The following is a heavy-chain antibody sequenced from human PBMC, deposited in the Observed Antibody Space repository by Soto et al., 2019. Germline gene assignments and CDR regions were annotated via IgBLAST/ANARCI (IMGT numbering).Heavy chain of an antibody. J-gene: IGHJ3*02. V-gene: IGHV1-18*01. CDR3: ARSIIGYCSGGSCYAYFDI. D-gene: IGHD2-15*01. CDR1: GYTFTSYG. Sequence: QVQLVQSGAEVKKPGASVKVSCKASGYTFTSYGISWVRQAPGQGLEWMGWISAYNGNTNYARKLQGRVTMTTDTSTSTAYMELRSLRSDDTAVYYCARSIIGYCSGGSCYAYFDIWGQGTMVTVSS. CDR2: ISAYNGNT.